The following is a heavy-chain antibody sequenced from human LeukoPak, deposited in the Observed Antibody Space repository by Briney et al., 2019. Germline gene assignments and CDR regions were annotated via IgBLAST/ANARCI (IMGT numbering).Heavy chain of an antibody. CDR2: IYYSGGP. CDR3: ARDGLYDSSGYYMDS. D-gene: IGHD3-22*01. J-gene: IGHJ4*02. V-gene: IGHV4-59*01. CDR1: GGAISIYY. Sequence: PSETLSLTCILSGGAISIYYWSWIRQSPGKEREWIGSIYYSGGPKYNPSLMSRVTISVDRAQNQFSLTLTSVTAADTAVYYCARDGLYDSSGYYMDSWGKGTPVIVSS.